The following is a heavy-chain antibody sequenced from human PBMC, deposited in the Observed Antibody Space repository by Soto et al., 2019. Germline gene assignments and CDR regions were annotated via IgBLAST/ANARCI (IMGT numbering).Heavy chain of an antibody. CDR2: ISQSGNT. V-gene: IGHV4-34*01. Sequence: SETLSLTCSIYSGSFSGYYWSWIRQPPGKGLEWIGEISQSGNTNYSPSLKSRVSISIDTSKKQFSLSLASVSAADTAVYYCARAPKVSGSSQTRPDFWGQGTLVTVSS. CDR3: ARAPKVSGSSQTRPDF. D-gene: IGHD6-6*01. J-gene: IGHJ4*02. CDR1: SGSFSGYY.